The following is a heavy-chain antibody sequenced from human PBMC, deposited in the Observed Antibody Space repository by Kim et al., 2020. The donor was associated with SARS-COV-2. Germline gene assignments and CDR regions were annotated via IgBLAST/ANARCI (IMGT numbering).Heavy chain of an antibody. Sequence: QKLQGRVTMTTDTSTSTASMELRSLRSDDTAVYYCARDRGITMIVWFDPWGQGTLVTVSS. J-gene: IGHJ5*02. D-gene: IGHD3-22*01. V-gene: IGHV1-18*01. CDR3: ARDRGITMIVWFDP.